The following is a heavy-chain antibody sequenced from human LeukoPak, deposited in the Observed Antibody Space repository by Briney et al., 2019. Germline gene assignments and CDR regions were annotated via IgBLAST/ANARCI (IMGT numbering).Heavy chain of an antibody. CDR2: ISSSGSTI. CDR3: ARVSDTVHFDY. V-gene: IGHV3-11*04. CDR1: GFTLSDYY. D-gene: IGHD2-2*02. Sequence: GGSLRLSCAASGFTLSDYYMSWIRQAPGKGLEWVSYISSSGSTIYYADSVKGRFTISRDNAKNSLYLQMNSLRAEDTAVYYCARVSDTVHFDYWGQGTLVTVSS. J-gene: IGHJ4*02.